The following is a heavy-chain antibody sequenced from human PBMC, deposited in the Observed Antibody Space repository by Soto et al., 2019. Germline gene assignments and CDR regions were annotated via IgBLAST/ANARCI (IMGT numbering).Heavy chain of an antibody. V-gene: IGHV4-31*03. CDR3: ARDRVVATPNWFDP. D-gene: IGHD2-15*01. CDR2: IYYLGST. Sequence: SETLSLTCSVSGGSISTDLYYWNWIRQHPGKGLEWIGYIYYLGSTYYNPSLKSRVTMSVDTSKNQFSLTLSSVTAADTAVYYCARDRVVATPNWFDPWGQGTLVTVSS. CDR1: GGSISTDLYY. J-gene: IGHJ5*02.